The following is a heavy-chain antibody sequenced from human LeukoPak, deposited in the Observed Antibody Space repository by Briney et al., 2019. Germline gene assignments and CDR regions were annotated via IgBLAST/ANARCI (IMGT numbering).Heavy chain of an antibody. CDR3: ARQTAMAKYYYYGMDV. CDR2: ISWNGGRT. D-gene: IGHD5-18*01. J-gene: IGHJ6*02. CDR1: EFTFNNAW. Sequence: AGGSLRLSCAASEFTFNNAWMSWVRQAPGKGLEWVSGISWNGGRTGYADSVKGRFTISRDNAKNSLYLQMNSLRAEDTALYYCARQTAMAKYYYYGMDVWGQGTTVTVSS. V-gene: IGHV3-20*04.